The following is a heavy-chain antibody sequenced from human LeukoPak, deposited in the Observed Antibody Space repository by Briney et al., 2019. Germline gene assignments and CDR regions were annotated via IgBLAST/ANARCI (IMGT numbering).Heavy chain of an antibody. D-gene: IGHD2-21*01. J-gene: IGHJ4*02. V-gene: IGHV1-2*02. CDR2: INPNSGRT. Sequence: GASVKVSCKASGYTFTGYYLHWVRQAPGQGLEWMGWINPNSGRTNYAQKFQGRVTMTSDTSISTAYMELSRPTSDDTAVYYCARNTRSTLAYAYWGQGTLVTVSS. CDR1: GYTFTGYY. CDR3: ARNTRSTLAYAY.